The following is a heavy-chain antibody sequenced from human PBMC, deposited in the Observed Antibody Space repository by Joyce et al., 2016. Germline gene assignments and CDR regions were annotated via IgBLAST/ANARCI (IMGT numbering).Heavy chain of an antibody. D-gene: IGHD2-15*01. CDR2: VIGRNGNT. J-gene: IGHJ6*03. V-gene: IGHV1-3*01. Sequence: QVQLVQSGAEVQKPGASVKVSCKASGYNFGAYAISWLRQAPGQRLEWMGWVIGRNGNTTHSPKFQGRAIFTADRSANTVYMELSGLTSEDTAVYYCARNKDKVVPLSRWYYYMDVWGEGTKGIVSS. CDR1: GYNFGAYA. CDR3: ARNKDKVVPLSRWYYYMDV.